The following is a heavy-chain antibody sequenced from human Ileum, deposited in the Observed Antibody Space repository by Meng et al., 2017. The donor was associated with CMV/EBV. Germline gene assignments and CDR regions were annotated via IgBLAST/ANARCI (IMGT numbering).Heavy chain of an antibody. D-gene: IGHD7-27*01. CDR3: ASGFTGTPDY. CDR1: SNTFSSYG. Sequence: VSCKAFSNTFSSYGILWVRPAPGQGVEWMGWISAYNGNTSYAQNLQGRVNMTTDTSTNIGYMEQRSLRFDDTAVYYCASGFTGTPDYWDQRTLVTVSS. V-gene: IGHV1-18*01. J-gene: IGHJ4*02. CDR2: ISAYNGNT.